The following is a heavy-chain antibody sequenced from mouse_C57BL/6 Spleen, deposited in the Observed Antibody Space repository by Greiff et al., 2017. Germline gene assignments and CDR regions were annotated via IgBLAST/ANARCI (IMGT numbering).Heavy chain of an antibody. Sequence: QVQLQQSGPGLVQPSQSLSITCTVSGFSLTSYGVHWVRQSPGKGLEWLGVIWSGGSTDYNAAFISRLSISKDNSKSHVFFKMNSLQADYKAIYYCAGITLGPYYYAMDYWGQGTSVTVSS. CDR2: IWSGGST. CDR1: GFSLTSYG. J-gene: IGHJ4*01. CDR3: AGITLGPYYYAMDY. V-gene: IGHV2-2*01.